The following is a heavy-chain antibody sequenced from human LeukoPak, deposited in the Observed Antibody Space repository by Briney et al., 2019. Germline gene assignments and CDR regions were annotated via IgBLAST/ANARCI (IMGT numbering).Heavy chain of an antibody. D-gene: IGHD4-17*01. CDR1: GDSVSSNSAA. V-gene: IGHV6-1*01. CDR3: AREGLWVYGEADRDY. CDR2: TFYRSKWYN. J-gene: IGHJ4*02. Sequence: SQTLSLTCAISGDSVSSNSAAWNWVRQSPSRGLEWLGRTFYRSKWYNDYAISVKSRITINPDTSKNQFSLQLNSVTPEDTAVYYCAREGLWVYGEADRDYWGQGTLVTVSS.